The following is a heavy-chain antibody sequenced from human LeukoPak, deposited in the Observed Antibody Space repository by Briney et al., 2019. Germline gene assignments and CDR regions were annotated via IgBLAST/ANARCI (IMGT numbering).Heavy chain of an antibody. CDR3: AKDLRYYDGSAYSLDY. CDR1: GFTFSSYG. D-gene: IGHD3-22*01. CDR2: ISFDGSNK. J-gene: IGHJ4*02. Sequence: PGGSLRLSCAASGFTFSSYGMHWVRQAPGKGLEWVAVISFDGSNKYYADSVKGRFTISRDDSKNTLYLQMNSLTAEDTAVFYCAKDLRYYDGSAYSLDYWGQGTLVTVSS. V-gene: IGHV3-30*18.